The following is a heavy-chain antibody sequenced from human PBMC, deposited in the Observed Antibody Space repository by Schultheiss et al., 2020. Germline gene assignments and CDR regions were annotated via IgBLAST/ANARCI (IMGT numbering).Heavy chain of an antibody. J-gene: IGHJ5*02. D-gene: IGHD5-18*01. CDR3: AGVDTAMVA. V-gene: IGHV4-34*12. Sequence: SETLSLTCAVYGGSFSGYYWSWIRQPPGKGLEWIGYMFFSGSKYYNPSLKNRATISVDTSKNQFSLKLSSVTAADTAVYYCAGVDTAMVAWGQGTLVTVSS. CDR1: GGSFSGYY. CDR2: MFFSGSK.